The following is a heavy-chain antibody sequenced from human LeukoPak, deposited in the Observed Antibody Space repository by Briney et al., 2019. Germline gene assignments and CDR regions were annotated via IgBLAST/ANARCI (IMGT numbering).Heavy chain of an antibody. J-gene: IGHJ3*02. CDR3: ARDEYYDSSGDDAFDI. Sequence: GGSLRLSCAASGFTFSSYEMNWVRQAPGKGLEWVSYISSSGSTIYYADSVKGRFTISRDNAKNSLYLQMNSLRAEDTAVYYCARDEYYDSSGDDAFDIWGQGTMVTVSS. CDR1: GFTFSSYE. V-gene: IGHV3-48*03. D-gene: IGHD3-22*01. CDR2: ISSSGSTI.